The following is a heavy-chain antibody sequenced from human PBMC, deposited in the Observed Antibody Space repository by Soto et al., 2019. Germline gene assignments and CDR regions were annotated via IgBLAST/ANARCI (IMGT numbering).Heavy chain of an antibody. CDR2: IYYSGST. CDR1: GGSISSGGYY. CDR3: ARGGDYGGRFDP. V-gene: IGHV4-31*03. Sequence: QVQLQESGPGLVKPSQTLSLTCTVSGGSISSGGYYWSWIRQHPGKGLEWIGYIYYSGSTYYNPSLKSRVTISVETSKNQFSLKLSSVTAADTAAYYCARGGDYGGRFDPWGQGTLVTVSS. J-gene: IGHJ5*02. D-gene: IGHD4-17*01.